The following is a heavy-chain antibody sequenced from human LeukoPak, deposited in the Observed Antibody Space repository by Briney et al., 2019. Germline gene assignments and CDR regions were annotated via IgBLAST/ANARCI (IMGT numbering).Heavy chain of an antibody. CDR2: IIPIFGTA. V-gene: IGHV1-69*05. D-gene: IGHD5-24*01. J-gene: IGHJ4*02. CDR1: GGTFISYA. CDR3: ARGRWLPHQVNYFDY. Sequence: SVKVSCKASGGTFISYAISWVRQAPGQGLEWMGRIIPIFGTANYAQKFQGRVTITTDESTSTASMELSSLRSEDTAVYYCARGRWLPHQVNYFDYWGQGTLVTVSS.